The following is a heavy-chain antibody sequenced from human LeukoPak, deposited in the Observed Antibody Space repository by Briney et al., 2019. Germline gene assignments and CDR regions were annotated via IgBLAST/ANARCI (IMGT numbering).Heavy chain of an antibody. V-gene: IGHV1-18*01. CDR3: ARDQNDFWSGFLSAYWFDP. J-gene: IGHJ5*02. CDR1: GYTFTSYG. D-gene: IGHD3-3*01. CDR2: ISAYNGNT. Sequence: ASVKVSRKASGYTFTSYGISWVRQAPGQGLEWMGWISAYNGNTNYAQKLQGRVTMTTDTSTSTAYMELRSLRSDDTAVYYCARDQNDFWSGFLSAYWFDPWGQGTLVTVSS.